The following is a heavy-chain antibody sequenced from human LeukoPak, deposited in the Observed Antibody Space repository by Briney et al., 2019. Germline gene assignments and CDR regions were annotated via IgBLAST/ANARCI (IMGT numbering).Heavy chain of an antibody. Sequence: GGSLRLSCAASGFTVGNNYMSWVRQAPGKGLEWVSVFNSGGSIYYVDSVKGRFTISRDTSKNTLYLQMNTLRAEDTAVYYCARGGYSGHDPTHSFESWGQGTLVTVSS. V-gene: IGHV3-66*01. J-gene: IGHJ4*02. CDR1: GFTVGNNY. CDR2: FNSGGSI. CDR3: ARGGYSGHDPTHSFES. D-gene: IGHD5-12*01.